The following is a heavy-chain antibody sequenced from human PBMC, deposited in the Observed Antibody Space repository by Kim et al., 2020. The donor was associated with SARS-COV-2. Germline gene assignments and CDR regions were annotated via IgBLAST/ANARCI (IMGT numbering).Heavy chain of an antibody. CDR1: GYTLTELS. V-gene: IGHV1-24*01. D-gene: IGHD3-16*01. J-gene: IGHJ6*02. Sequence: ASVKVSCKVSGYTLTELSMHWVRQAPGKGLEWMGGFDPEDGETIYAQKFQGRVTMTEDTSTDTAYMELSSLRSEDTAVYYCAADPFGGVPPTHYYGMDVWGQGTTVTVSS. CDR2: FDPEDGET. CDR3: AADPFGGVPPTHYYGMDV.